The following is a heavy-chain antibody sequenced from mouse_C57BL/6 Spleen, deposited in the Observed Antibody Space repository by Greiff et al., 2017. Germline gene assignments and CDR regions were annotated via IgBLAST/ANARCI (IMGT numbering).Heavy chain of an antibody. CDR2: IHPNSGST. D-gene: IGHD3-3*01. CDR3: ARLDRIAMGC. V-gene: IGHV1-64*01. CDR1: GYTFTSYW. J-gene: IGHJ4*01. Sequence: VQLQQPGAELVKPGASVKLSCKASGYTFTSYWMHWVKQRPGQGLEWIGMIHPNSGSTNYNEKFKSKATLTVDKCTSKAYMQLSSLTSEGSAVFYCARLDRIAMGCWGQGASVTVSS.